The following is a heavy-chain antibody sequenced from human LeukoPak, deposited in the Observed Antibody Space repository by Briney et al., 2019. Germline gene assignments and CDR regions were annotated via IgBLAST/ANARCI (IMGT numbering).Heavy chain of an antibody. J-gene: IGHJ4*02. CDR2: INHSGST. D-gene: IGHD6-6*01. CDR1: GVSFGGYY. Sequence: MPSETLSLTCAVYGVSFGGYYWTWIRQPPGKGLEWIGEINHSGSTNYNPSLKSRVTISVDTSKNQFSLRLNSVTAADTAVYYCARASAYSSSSGVNYWDQGTLVTVSS. V-gene: IGHV4-34*01. CDR3: ARASAYSSSSGVNY.